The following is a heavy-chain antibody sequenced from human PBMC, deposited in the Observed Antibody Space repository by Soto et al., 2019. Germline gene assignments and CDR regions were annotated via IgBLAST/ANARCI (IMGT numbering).Heavy chain of an antibody. CDR2: IYYSGST. CDR3: PREYSSSSSFDY. V-gene: IGHV4-61*01. CDR1: GGSFSSGSDY. D-gene: IGHD6-6*01. Sequence: PXETLSLTLTVSGGSFSSGSDYWSGIRQPPGKGLEWIGYIYYSGSTNYNPSLKSRVTISVDTSKNQFSLKLSSVTAADTAVYYCPREYSSSSSFDYWGQGTLVTVSS. J-gene: IGHJ4*02.